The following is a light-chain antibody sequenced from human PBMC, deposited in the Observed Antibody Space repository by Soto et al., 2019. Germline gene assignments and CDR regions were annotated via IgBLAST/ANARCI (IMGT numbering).Light chain of an antibody. CDR3: SSYAGANRV. CDR1: SSDVGANNY. Sequence: QSALTQPPSASGSPGQSVTISCTGTSSDVGANNYVSWYQQHPGKAPKLMIYEVTKRPSGVPDRFSCSKSGNTSSLTVSGLQDEDEADYYCSSYAGANRVFGTGTKLTVL. J-gene: IGLJ1*01. CDR2: EVT. V-gene: IGLV2-8*01.